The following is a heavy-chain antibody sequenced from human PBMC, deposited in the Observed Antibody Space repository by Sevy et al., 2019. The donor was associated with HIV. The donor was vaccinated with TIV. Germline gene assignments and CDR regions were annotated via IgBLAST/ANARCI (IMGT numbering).Heavy chain of an antibody. J-gene: IGHJ5*02. Sequence: GGSLRLSCAASGFTFSSYAMHWVRQAPGKGLEWVAVISYDGSNKYYADSVKGRFTISRDNSKNTRYLQMSSLREDDTAVYYCARERDYGDYVGWVDPWGQGNLVTVSS. V-gene: IGHV3-30-3*01. CDR2: ISYDGSNK. CDR3: ARERDYGDYVGWVDP. CDR1: GFTFSSYA. D-gene: IGHD4-17*01.